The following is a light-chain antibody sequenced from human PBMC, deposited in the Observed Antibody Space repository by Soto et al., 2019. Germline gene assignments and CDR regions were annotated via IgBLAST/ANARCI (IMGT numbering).Light chain of an antibody. CDR3: CSYAGSYTLTV. Sequence: QSALTQPRSVSGSPGQSVTISCTGTSSDVGGYNYVSWYQQHPGKAPKLMIYDVSKRPSGVPDRFSGSKSGNTASLTISGLQAEDEADYYCCSYAGSYTLTVFGTGTKVTAL. V-gene: IGLV2-11*01. CDR1: SSDVGGYNY. CDR2: DVS. J-gene: IGLJ1*01.